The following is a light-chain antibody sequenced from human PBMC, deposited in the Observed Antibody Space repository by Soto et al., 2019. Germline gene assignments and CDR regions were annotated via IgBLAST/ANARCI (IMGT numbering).Light chain of an antibody. Sequence: DIQMTQSPSSLSASVGDRVTTTCRASQGIRNDLGWYQQSPGKAPKRLIYTASILQSGVPSSFSGSGSATEFPLTISCLQAEDFATYYCLQYNSYPWTFGQGTKVEIK. CDR2: TAS. CDR1: QGIRND. CDR3: LQYNSYPWT. J-gene: IGKJ1*01. V-gene: IGKV1-17*01.